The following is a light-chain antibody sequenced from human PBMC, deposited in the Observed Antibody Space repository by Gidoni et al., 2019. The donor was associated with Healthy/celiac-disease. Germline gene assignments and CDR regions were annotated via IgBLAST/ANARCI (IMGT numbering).Light chain of an antibody. V-gene: IGKV3-15*01. CDR2: GAS. Sequence: ELVMTQSPATLSVSPGERATLSCRASQRVSSNLAWNQQKPGQAPRLLIYGASTRATGIPARFSGSGSGTEFTLTISSLQSKDFAVYYGQQYNNWPYTFGQGTKLEIK. CDR1: QRVSSN. J-gene: IGKJ2*01. CDR3: QQYNNWPYT.